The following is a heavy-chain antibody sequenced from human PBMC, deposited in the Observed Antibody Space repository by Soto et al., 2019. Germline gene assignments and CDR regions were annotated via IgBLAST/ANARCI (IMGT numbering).Heavy chain of an antibody. CDR3: ARQSGAVAVYNWFDP. CDR2: IYPGDSDT. J-gene: IGHJ5*02. CDR1: GYSFSTYW. D-gene: IGHD6-19*01. V-gene: IGHV5-51*01. Sequence: DVQLVQSGAEVKKPGESLKISCQGSGYSFSTYWIAWVRQMPGKGLEWMGIIYPGDSDTRYSPSFQGQVTISADKSINTAYLQWSSMKASDTDMYYCARQSGAVAVYNWFDPWGQGTLVTVSS.